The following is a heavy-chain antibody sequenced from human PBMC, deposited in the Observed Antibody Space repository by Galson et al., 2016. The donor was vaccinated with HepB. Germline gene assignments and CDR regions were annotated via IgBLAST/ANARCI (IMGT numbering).Heavy chain of an antibody. CDR1: GYTFTRHG. D-gene: IGHD2-8*01. CDR2: ISGYNGNT. Sequence: QSGAEVKKPGASVKVSCEASGYTFTRHGINWLRQAPGQGLEWMGWISGYNGNTNYAQKIQGRVTITTDTSTNTISMGLRSLTSDDTAVYYCARDDGRNRNGTNAECYTIWFDSWGQGTLVTVSS. V-gene: IGHV1-18*01. CDR3: ARDDGRNRNGTNAECYTIWFDS. J-gene: IGHJ5*01.